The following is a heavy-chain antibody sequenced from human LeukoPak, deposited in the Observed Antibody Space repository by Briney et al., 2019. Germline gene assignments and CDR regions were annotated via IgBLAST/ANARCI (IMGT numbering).Heavy chain of an antibody. D-gene: IGHD3-22*01. CDR1: GGSISSYY. CDR3: ARVRALSYYDSSGDLYYFQY. Sequence: SQTLSLTCTVSGGSISSYYWSWLRQPPGKGLEWIGLIAYSGITDYNPSLKSRVTISVDTSKNQFSLKLSSVTAADAAVYYCARVRALSYYDSSGDLYYFQYWGQGTLVTVSS. V-gene: IGHV4-59*01. CDR2: IAYSGIT. J-gene: IGHJ4*02.